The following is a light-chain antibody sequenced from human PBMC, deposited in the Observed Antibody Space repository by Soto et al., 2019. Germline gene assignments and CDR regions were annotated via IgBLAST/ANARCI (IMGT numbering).Light chain of an antibody. CDR3: AAWDDSLNGPYYV. V-gene: IGLV1-44*01. CDR2: SNN. J-gene: IGLJ1*01. Sequence: QAVVTQPPSASGTPGQRVTISCSGSSSNIGSNTVNWYQQLPGTAPKLLIYSNNQRPSGVPDRFSGSKSGTSASLAISGLQSEVEADYYCAAWDDSLNGPYYVFGTGTKLTVL. CDR1: SSNIGSNT.